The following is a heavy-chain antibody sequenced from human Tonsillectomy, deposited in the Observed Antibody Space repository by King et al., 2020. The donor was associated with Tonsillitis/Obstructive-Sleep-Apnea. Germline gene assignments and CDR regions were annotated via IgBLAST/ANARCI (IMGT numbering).Heavy chain of an antibody. Sequence: QLVQSGGGVVQPGRSLRLSCAASGFTFSSYAMHWVRQAPGKGLEWVAVISYDGSNKYYADSVKRRFTISRDNSKNTLYLQMNSLRAEDTAVYYYARESGDWVNAVDIWGQGTMVTVSS. CDR1: GFTFSSYA. CDR3: ARESGDWVNAVDI. J-gene: IGHJ3*02. CDR2: ISYDGSNK. V-gene: IGHV3-30*01. D-gene: IGHD2-21*01.